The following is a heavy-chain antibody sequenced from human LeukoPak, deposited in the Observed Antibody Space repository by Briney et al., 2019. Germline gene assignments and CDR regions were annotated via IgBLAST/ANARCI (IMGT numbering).Heavy chain of an antibody. Sequence: GGSPRLSCAASEFSVGSNYMTWVRQAPGKGLEWVSLIYSGGSTYYADSVKGRFTISRDNSKNTLYLQMNSLRAEDTAVYYCAKEPRSVAGSNYFDYWGQGTLVTVSS. CDR1: EFSVGSNY. D-gene: IGHD1-14*01. V-gene: IGHV3-66*01. CDR3: AKEPRSVAGSNYFDY. CDR2: IYSGGST. J-gene: IGHJ4*02.